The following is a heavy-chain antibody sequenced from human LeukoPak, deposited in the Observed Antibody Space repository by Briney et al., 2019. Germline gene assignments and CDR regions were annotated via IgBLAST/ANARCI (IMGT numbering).Heavy chain of an antibody. CDR1: GGSISSYY. CDR2: IYTSGST. CDR3: ATYRVYSYGLRYYGMDV. Sequence: SETLSLTCTVSGGSISSYYWSWIRQPAGKGLEWIGRIYTSGSTNYNPSLKSRVTMSVDTSKNQFSLKLSSVTAADTAVYYCATYRVYSYGLRYYGMDVWGQGTTVTVSS. V-gene: IGHV4-4*07. D-gene: IGHD5-18*01. J-gene: IGHJ6*02.